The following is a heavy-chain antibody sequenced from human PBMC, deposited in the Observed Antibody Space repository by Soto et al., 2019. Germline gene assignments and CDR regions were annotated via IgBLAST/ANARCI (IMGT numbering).Heavy chain of an antibody. CDR3: ARETYGDYVGYFDP. V-gene: IGHV4-34*01. CDR2: INHSGST. D-gene: IGHD4-17*01. Sequence: PSETLSLTCTVYGGSFSGYYWSWIRQPPGKGLEWIGEINHSGSTNYNPSLKSRVTISVDTSKNQFSLKVSSVTAADTAVHYCARETYGDYVGYFDPWGQGTLVTVSS. J-gene: IGHJ5*02. CDR1: GGSFSGYY.